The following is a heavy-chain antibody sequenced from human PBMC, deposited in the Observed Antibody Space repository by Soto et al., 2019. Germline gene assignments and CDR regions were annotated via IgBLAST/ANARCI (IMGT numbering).Heavy chain of an antibody. CDR2: CSGSGGNI. Sequence: GGSLRLSCVASGFTFSTHAMSWVRQVPGKGLEWVSTCSGSGGNIYYGESVKGRFTISRDDPKNTLYLDMNSLRVEDTAVYYCAKDPPWTVGPLAMDVWGQGTTVTVSS. CDR1: GFTFSTHA. V-gene: IGHV3-23*01. CDR3: AKDPPWTVGPLAMDV. J-gene: IGHJ6*02. D-gene: IGHD2-2*01.